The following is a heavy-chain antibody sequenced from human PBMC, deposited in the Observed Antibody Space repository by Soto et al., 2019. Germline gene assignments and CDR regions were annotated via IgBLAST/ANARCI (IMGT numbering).Heavy chain of an antibody. Sequence: SETLSLTCAVSGGSISSSNWWSWVRQPPGKGLKWIGYFYYSGSTYYNPSLKSRVTILVDTSKNQFSLKLSSVTAADTAVYYCARYGYDANWENNWFDPWGQGTLVTVSS. CDR1: GGSISSSNW. D-gene: IGHD5-12*01. CDR3: ARYGYDANWENNWFDP. J-gene: IGHJ5*02. CDR2: FYYSGST. V-gene: IGHV4-4*02.